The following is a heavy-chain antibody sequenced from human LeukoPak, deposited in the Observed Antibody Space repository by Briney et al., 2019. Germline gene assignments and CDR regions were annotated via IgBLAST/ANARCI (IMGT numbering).Heavy chain of an antibody. D-gene: IGHD5-24*01. J-gene: IGHJ4*02. CDR3: AIQEGDGYNWVYFDY. CDR1: GGTFSSYA. Sequence: GASVKVSCKASGGTFSSYAISWVRQAPGQGLEWMGRIIPILGIAIYAQKSQGRVTITADKSTSTAYMELSSLRSEDTAVYYCAIQEGDGYNWVYFDYWGQGTLVTVSS. V-gene: IGHV1-69*04. CDR2: IIPILGIA.